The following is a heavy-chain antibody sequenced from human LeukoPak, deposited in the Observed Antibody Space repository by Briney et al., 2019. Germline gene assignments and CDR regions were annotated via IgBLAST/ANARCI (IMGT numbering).Heavy chain of an antibody. V-gene: IGHV4-34*01. Sequence: SETLSLTCAVYGGSFSGYYWSWIRQPPGKGLEWIGEINHSGSTNYNPSLKSRVTISVDTSKNQFSLKLSSVTAADTAVYYCARAYDSSGYYFDYWGQGTLVTVSS. CDR2: INHSGST. CDR3: ARAYDSSGYYFDY. J-gene: IGHJ4*02. D-gene: IGHD3-22*01. CDR1: GGSFSGYY.